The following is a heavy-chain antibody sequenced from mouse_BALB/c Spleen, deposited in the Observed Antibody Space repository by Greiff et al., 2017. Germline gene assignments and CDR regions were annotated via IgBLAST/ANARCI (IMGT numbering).Heavy chain of an antibody. CDR1: GFSLTSYG. J-gene: IGHJ3*01. V-gene: IGHV2-9*02. CDR2: IWAGGST. Sequence: VKVVESGPGLVAPSQSLSITCTVSGFSLTSYGVHWVRQPPGKGLEWLGVIWAGGSTNYNSALMSRLSISKDNSKSQVFLKMNSLQTDDTAMYYCARRDDYGGWFAYWGQGTLVTVSA. CDR3: ARRDDYGGWFAY. D-gene: IGHD2-4*01.